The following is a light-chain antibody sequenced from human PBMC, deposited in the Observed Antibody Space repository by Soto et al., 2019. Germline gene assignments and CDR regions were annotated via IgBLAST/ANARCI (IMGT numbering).Light chain of an antibody. V-gene: IGLV2-18*02. Sequence: QSALTQPPSVSGSPGQSVTIPCTASSSDDGSYNRVSWYQQPPGTPPKLMIYEVSNRPSGVPDRFSGSKSANTASLTISGLQAEDEADYYCTSHTASSTWVFGGGTKVTVL. CDR1: SSDDGSYNR. CDR3: TSHTASSTWV. J-gene: IGLJ3*02. CDR2: EVS.